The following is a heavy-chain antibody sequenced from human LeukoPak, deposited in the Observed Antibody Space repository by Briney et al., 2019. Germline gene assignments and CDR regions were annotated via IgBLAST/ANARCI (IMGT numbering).Heavy chain of an antibody. CDR1: GGSISSYY. CDR2: IYTSGST. Sequence: PSETLSLTCTVSGGSISSYYWSWIRQPAGKGLEWIGRIYTSGSTNYNTSLKSRVTMSVDTSKNQFSLRLGSVTAADTAVYYCARAGVVGAVSFDYWGQGTLVTVSS. J-gene: IGHJ4*02. CDR3: ARAGVVGAVSFDY. D-gene: IGHD1-26*01. V-gene: IGHV4-4*07.